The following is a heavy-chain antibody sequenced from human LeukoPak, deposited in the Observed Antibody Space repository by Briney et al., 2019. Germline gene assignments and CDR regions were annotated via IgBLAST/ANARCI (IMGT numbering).Heavy chain of an antibody. J-gene: IGHJ6*02. V-gene: IGHV1-46*01. D-gene: IGHD3-22*01. CDR2: INPTGGST. Sequence: ASVKVSCKASGYTFPSYFMRWVRQAPGQGLEWMGIINPTGGSTTYAQKFQGRVTMTRDTSTSTVYMELSSLRSDDTAVYYCARDDKLRDYDSATGYYYYYGMDVWGQGTTVTVSS. CDR3: ARDDKLRDYDSATGYYYYYGMDV. CDR1: GYTFPSYF.